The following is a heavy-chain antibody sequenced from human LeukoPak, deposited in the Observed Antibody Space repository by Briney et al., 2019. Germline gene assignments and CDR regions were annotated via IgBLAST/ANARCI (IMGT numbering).Heavy chain of an antibody. V-gene: IGHV4-4*07. CDR1: GGSINIYY. CDR2: IYSSGST. Sequence: SETLSLTCIVSGGSINIYYWIWIRQPAGKGLEWIGRIYSSGSTNYNPSLKSRVTMSVDTPKNQFSLKLSSVTAADTAVYYCAKDDGGYSPFDYWGQGILVTVSS. D-gene: IGHD2-21*02. J-gene: IGHJ4*02. CDR3: AKDDGGYSPFDY.